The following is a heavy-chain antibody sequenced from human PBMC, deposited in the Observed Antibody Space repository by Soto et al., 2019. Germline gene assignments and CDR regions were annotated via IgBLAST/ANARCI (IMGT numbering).Heavy chain of an antibody. Sequence: EVQLLESGGGSVQPGGSLRLSCAASGFTFSSYAMHWVRRPPGKGLEWVSSISGSGGTAYYAYSVKGRFSISRDSLVNTLYLQMNSLRAEDTVGYYCAKRRGQNWNVDYWGQGTLVTVSP. CDR3: AKRRGQNWNVDY. CDR2: ISGSGGTA. J-gene: IGHJ4*02. D-gene: IGHD1-1*01. V-gene: IGHV3-23*01. CDR1: GFTFSSYA.